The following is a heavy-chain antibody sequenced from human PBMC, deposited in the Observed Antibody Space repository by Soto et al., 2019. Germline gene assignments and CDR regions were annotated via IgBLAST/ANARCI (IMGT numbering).Heavy chain of an antibody. D-gene: IGHD2-2*02. CDR2: IKQDGSEK. CDR1: GFTFSSYW. V-gene: IGHV3-7*01. CDR3: AREYPLTPEFDY. J-gene: IGHJ4*02. Sequence: VGSGRLSCAASGFTFSSYWMSWVRQAPGKGLEWVANIKQDGSEKHYVDSVKGRFTTSRDNAKNSLYLQMNSLRAEDTAVYYCAREYPLTPEFDYWGQGTLVTVSS.